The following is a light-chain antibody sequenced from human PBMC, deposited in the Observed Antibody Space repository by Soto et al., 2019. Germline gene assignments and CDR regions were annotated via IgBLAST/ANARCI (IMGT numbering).Light chain of an antibody. J-gene: IGKJ1*01. CDR2: GAS. CDR3: QQYNTWHPKMA. V-gene: IGKV3-15*01. Sequence: VVTQSPATLSVVPGETATLSCRSRQSVSSDLAWYQQRPGQAPRLLIYGASTRATGIPARFRGSGSGTEFRLTISSLQSEDFATYYCQQYNTWHPKMAFGRGTKVEIK. CDR1: QSVSSD.